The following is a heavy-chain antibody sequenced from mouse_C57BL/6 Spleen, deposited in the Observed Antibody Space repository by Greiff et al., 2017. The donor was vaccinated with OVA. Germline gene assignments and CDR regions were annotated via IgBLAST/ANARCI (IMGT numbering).Heavy chain of an antibody. J-gene: IGHJ1*03. D-gene: IGHD1-1*01. CDR3: ARSTVGPFDV. CDR1: GYTFTDYY. CDR2: INPNNGGT. Sequence: EVQLQQSGPELVKPGASVKISCKASGYTFTDYYMNWVKQSHGKSLEWIGDINPNNGGTSYNQKFKGKATLTVDKSSSTAYMELRSLTSEDSAVYYCARSTVGPFDVWGTGTTVTVSS. V-gene: IGHV1-26*01.